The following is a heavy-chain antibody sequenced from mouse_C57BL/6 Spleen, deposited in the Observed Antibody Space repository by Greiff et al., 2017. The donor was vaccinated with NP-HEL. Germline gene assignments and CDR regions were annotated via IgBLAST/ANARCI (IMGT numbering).Heavy chain of an antibody. Sequence: VQRVESGAELVRPGASVTLSCKASGYTFTDYEMHWVKQTPVHGLEWIGAIDPETGGTAYNQKFKGKAILTADKSSSTAYMELRSLTSEDSAVYYCTSDVDWGQGTTLTVSS. CDR3: TSDVD. J-gene: IGHJ2*01. V-gene: IGHV1-15*01. CDR1: GYTFTDYE. CDR2: IDPETGGT.